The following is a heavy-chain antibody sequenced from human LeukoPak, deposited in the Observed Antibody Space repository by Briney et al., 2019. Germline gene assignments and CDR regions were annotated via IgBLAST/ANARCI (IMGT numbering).Heavy chain of an antibody. CDR3: ARREAYYYGSGSYYNDY. Sequence: SETLSLTCTVSGGSISSSSYYWGWIRQPPGTGLEWIGSIYYSGSTYYNPSLKSRVTISVDTSKNQFSLKLSSVTAADTAVYYCARREAYYYGSGSYYNDYWGQGTLVTVSS. D-gene: IGHD3-10*01. V-gene: IGHV4-39*01. CDR1: GGSISSSSYY. CDR2: IYYSGST. J-gene: IGHJ4*02.